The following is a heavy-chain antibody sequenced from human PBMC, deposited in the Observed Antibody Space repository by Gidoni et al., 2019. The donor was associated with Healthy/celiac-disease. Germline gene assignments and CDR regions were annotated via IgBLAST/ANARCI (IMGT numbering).Heavy chain of an antibody. CDR2: IYSGGST. CDR3: ARSSPRGLDYVWGRPLDAFDI. J-gene: IGHJ3*02. CDR1: GFTVSSNY. Sequence: EVQLVVSGGGLIQPGGSLRLSCAASGFTVSSNYISWVRQAPGKGLEWVSGIYSGGSTYYADSVKGRFTISRDNSKNTLYLQMNSLRAEDTAVYYCARSSPRGLDYVWGRPLDAFDIWGQGTMVTVSS. V-gene: IGHV3-53*01. D-gene: IGHD3-16*01.